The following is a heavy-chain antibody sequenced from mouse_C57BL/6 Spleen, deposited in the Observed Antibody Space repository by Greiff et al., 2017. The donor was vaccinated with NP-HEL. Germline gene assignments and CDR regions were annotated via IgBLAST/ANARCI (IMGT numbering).Heavy chain of an antibody. CDR3: ARDGGYGYYAMDY. CDR2: SRNKANDYTT. V-gene: IGHV7-1*01. D-gene: IGHD1-1*02. Sequence: EVKLVESGGGLVQSGRSLRLSCATSGFTFSDFYMEWVRQAPGKGLEWIAASRNKANDYTTEYSASVKGRFIVSRDTSQSILYLQMNALRAEDTAIYYCARDGGYGYYAMDYWGQGTSVTVSS. CDR1: GFTFSDFY. J-gene: IGHJ4*01.